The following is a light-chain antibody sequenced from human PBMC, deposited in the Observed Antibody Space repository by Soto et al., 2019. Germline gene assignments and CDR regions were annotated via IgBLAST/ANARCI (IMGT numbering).Light chain of an antibody. J-gene: IGLJ2*01. CDR1: RSNIGAGYD. CDR2: GNS. Sequence: QSVLTQPPSVSGAPGKRVTISCTGSRSNIGAGYDVHWYQQLPGTAPKLLISGNSNRPSGVPDRFSGSKTGTSASLAITGLQAEDEADYYGKSYDRSLSGSVVFGGGTKVTVL. CDR3: KSYDRSLSGSVV. V-gene: IGLV1-40*01.